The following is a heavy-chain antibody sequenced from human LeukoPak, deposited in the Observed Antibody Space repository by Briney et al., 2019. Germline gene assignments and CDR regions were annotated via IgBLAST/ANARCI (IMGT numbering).Heavy chain of an antibody. CDR2: INPSGGST. Sequence: ASVKVSCKASGYTFTSYYMHWVRQAPGQGLEWMGIINPSGGSTSYAQKFQGRVTMTRDTSTSTVYMELSSLRSEDTAVYYCARSGIRFADTMIWFGGSWGQGTLVTVSS. CDR3: ARSGIRFADTMIWFGGS. V-gene: IGHV1-46*01. CDR1: GYTFTSYY. J-gene: IGHJ1*01. D-gene: IGHD3-10*01.